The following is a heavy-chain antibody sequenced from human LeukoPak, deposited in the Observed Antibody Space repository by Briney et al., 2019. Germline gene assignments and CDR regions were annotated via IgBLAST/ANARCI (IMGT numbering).Heavy chain of an antibody. Sequence: PGGSLRLSCAASGFTFSSYETNWVRQAPGKGLEWVSYISSSGSTIYYADSVKGRFTISRDNAKNSLYLQMNSLRAEDTAVYYCARDLGYYDSSGYYYGSSYYYYYYGMDVWGQGTTVTVSS. V-gene: IGHV3-48*03. CDR2: ISSSGSTI. CDR1: GFTFSSYE. D-gene: IGHD3-22*01. CDR3: ARDLGYYDSSGYYYGSSYYYYYYGMDV. J-gene: IGHJ6*02.